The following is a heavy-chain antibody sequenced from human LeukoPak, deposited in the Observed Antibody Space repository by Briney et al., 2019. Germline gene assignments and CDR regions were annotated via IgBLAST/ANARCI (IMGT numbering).Heavy chain of an antibody. J-gene: IGHJ6*03. CDR1: RFTFSTYG. CDR2: ISGNGGST. Sequence: GGTLRLSCAASRFTFSTYGMSWVRQAPGKGLEWVSAISGNGGSTYYADSVKGRFTISRDNSKNTLSLQMNSLRAGDTAVYYCAKRRGLELLYYYYMDVWGKGTTVTVSS. V-gene: IGHV3-23*01. CDR3: AKRRGLELLYYYYMDV. D-gene: IGHD1-7*01.